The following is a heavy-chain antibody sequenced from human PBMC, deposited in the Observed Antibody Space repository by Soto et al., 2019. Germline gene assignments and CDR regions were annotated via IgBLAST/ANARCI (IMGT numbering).Heavy chain of an antibody. J-gene: IGHJ5*02. V-gene: IGHV4-31*03. Sequence: QVQLQEAGPGLVKPSQTLSLTCTVSGVSISSGGYYWSWIRQHPGKGLEWIGYIYYSGSTYYNPSLKSRVTISVDTSKNQFSLKLSSVTAADTAVYYCARDMMRLNWFDPWGQGTLVTVSS. CDR1: GVSISSGGYY. D-gene: IGHD6-25*01. CDR2: IYYSGST. CDR3: ARDMMRLNWFDP.